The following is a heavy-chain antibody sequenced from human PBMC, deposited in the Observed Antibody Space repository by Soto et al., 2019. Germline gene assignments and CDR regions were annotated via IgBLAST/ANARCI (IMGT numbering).Heavy chain of an antibody. CDR2: IIPIFGTA. CDR3: ARDSSDSSGYYYRENWFDP. CDR1: GGTFSSYA. D-gene: IGHD3-22*01. J-gene: IGHJ5*02. Sequence: QVQLVQSGAEVKKPGSSVKVSCKASGGTFSSYAISWVRQAPGQGLEWMGGIIPIFGTANYAQKFQGRVTITADESTSTAYMELSRLRSEDTAVYYCARDSSDSSGYYYRENWFDPWGQGTLVTVSS. V-gene: IGHV1-69*12.